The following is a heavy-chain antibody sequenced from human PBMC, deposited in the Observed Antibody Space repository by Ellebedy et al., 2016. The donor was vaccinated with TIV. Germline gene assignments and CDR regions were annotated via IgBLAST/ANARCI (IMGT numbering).Heavy chain of an antibody. CDR3: ARQLYYDSSSYYPTLDY. D-gene: IGHD3-22*01. CDR2: IYYTGST. V-gene: IGHV4-59*08. CDR1: GGSISSFY. Sequence: MPSETLSLTCTVSGGSISSFYWSWIRQPPGKGLEWIGYIYYTGSTNYNPSLQRRVTMSVDTSKNQFSLKLSSVTAADTAVYYCARQLYYDSSSYYPTLDYWGQGTLVTVSS. J-gene: IGHJ4*02.